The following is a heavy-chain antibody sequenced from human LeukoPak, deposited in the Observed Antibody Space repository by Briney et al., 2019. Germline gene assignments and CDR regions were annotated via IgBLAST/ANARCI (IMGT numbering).Heavy chain of an antibody. CDR1: GGSFSGYY. CDR3: ARSSSVGGIDY. CDR2: INHSGST. V-gene: IGHV4-34*01. Sequence: SETLSLTCAVYGGSFSGYYWSWIRQPPGKGLEWIGEINHSGSTNYNPSLKSRVTISVDTSKNQFSLKLSSVTAADMAVYYCARSSSVGGIDYWGQGTLVTVSS. J-gene: IGHJ4*02. D-gene: IGHD1-26*01.